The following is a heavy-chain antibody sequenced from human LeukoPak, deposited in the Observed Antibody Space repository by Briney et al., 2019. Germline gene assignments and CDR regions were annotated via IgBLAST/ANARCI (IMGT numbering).Heavy chain of an antibody. Sequence: GGSLRLSCAASGFTFNKYWMQWVRQAPGKGLVWVSRINGDGTITSYADSVKGGFTISRDNAKNTLYLQMSSLRAEDTAVYYCATGNYYDSRGYYTFGHWGQGTLVTVSS. J-gene: IGHJ4*02. CDR1: GFTFNKYW. V-gene: IGHV3-74*01. CDR3: ATGNYYDSRGYYTFGH. D-gene: IGHD3-22*01. CDR2: INGDGTIT.